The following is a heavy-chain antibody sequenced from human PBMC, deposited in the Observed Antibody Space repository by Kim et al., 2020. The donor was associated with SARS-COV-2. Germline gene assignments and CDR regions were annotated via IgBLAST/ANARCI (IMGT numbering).Heavy chain of an antibody. Sequence: SETLSLTCAVSGGSISSSNWWSWVRQPPGKGLEWIGEIYHSGSTNYNPSLKSRVTISVDKSKNQFSLKLSSVTAADTAVYYCARIVVVVAANDAFDIWGQGTMVTVSS. CDR1: GGSISSSNW. D-gene: IGHD2-15*01. CDR3: ARIVVVVAANDAFDI. J-gene: IGHJ3*02. V-gene: IGHV4-4*02. CDR2: IYHSGST.